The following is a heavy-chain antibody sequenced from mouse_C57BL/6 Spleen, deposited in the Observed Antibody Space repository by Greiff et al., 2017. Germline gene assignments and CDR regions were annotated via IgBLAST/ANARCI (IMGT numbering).Heavy chain of an antibody. CDR3: ASHNPACFAY. Sequence: QVQLQQSGPELVKPGASVKISCKASGYAFSSSWMNWVKQRPGKGLEWIGRIYPGDGDTNYNGKFKGKATLTADKSSSTAYMQLSSLTSEDSAVYFCASHNPACFAYWGQGTLVTVSA. J-gene: IGHJ3*01. CDR2: IYPGDGDT. CDR1: GYAFSSSW. D-gene: IGHD1-3*01. V-gene: IGHV1-82*01.